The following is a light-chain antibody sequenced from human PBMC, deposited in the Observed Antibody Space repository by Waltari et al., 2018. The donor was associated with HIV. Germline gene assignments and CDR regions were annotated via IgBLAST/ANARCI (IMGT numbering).Light chain of an antibody. CDR3: SSYTSSTTVI. CDR2: EVT. V-gene: IGLV2-14*01. J-gene: IGLJ2*01. Sequence: QSALTQPASVSGSPGQSITISCTGSRNDIGTYKYVSWYQQHPGKDPTVLIYEVTNRPSGFSDCYSGSKSGNTASLVISGLQTDDEADYYCSSYTSSTTVIFGGGTKLTVL. CDR1: RNDIGTYKY.